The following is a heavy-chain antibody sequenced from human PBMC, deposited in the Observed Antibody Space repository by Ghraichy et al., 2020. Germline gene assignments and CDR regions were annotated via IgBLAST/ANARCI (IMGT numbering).Heavy chain of an antibody. J-gene: IGHJ6*02. CDR2: IYYSGST. CDR3: ARSAYYYGSGVYYYYGMDV. D-gene: IGHD3-10*01. V-gene: IGHV4-39*07. Sequence: SETLSLTCTVSGGSISSSSYYWGWIRQPPGKGLEWIGSIYYSGSTYYNPSLKSRVTISVDTSKNQFSLKLSSVTAADTAVYYCARSAYYYGSGVYYYYGMDVWGQGTTVTVSS. CDR1: GGSISSSSYY.